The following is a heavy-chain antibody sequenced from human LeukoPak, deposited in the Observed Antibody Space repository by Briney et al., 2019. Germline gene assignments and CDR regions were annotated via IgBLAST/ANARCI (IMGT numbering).Heavy chain of an antibody. D-gene: IGHD3-10*01. CDR2: ISGSGGST. V-gene: IGHV3-23*01. CDR1: GFTFSSYA. Sequence: AGGSLRLSCAASGFTFSSYAMSWVRQAPGEGLEWVSAISGSGGSTYYADSVKGRFTISRDNSKNTLYLQMNSLRAENTAVYYCAKDLRGSGSYYNLFDYWDQGTLVTVSS. CDR3: AKDLRGSGSYYNLFDY. J-gene: IGHJ4*02.